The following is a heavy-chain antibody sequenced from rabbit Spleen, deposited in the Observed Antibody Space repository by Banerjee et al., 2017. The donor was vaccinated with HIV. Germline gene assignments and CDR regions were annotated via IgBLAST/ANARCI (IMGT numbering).Heavy chain of an antibody. CDR3: ARDCARTNNL. V-gene: IGHV1S45*01. D-gene: IGHD1-1*01. CDR1: GFSFSNKAV. J-gene: IGHJ4*01. CDR2: INAVTGKA. Sequence: QEQLVESGGGLVRPEGSLKLSCTASGFSFSNKAVMCWVRQAPGKGLQWIACINAVTGKAVYATWAKGRFTFSKTSSTTVTLQMTSLTAADTATYFCARDCARTNNLWGPGTLVTVS.